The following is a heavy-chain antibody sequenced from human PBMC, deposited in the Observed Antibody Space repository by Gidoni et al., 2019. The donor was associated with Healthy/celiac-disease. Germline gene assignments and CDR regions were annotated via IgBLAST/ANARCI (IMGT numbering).Heavy chain of an antibody. CDR2: ISVSGGST. J-gene: IGHJ2*01. CDR1: GFTFSSYA. V-gene: IGHV3-23*01. Sequence: EVQLLESGGGLVQPGGSLRLSCAASGFTFSSYAMSWVRQAPGKGLEWVSAISVSGGSTCYADSVKGRFTISRDNSKNTLYLQMNSLRAEDTAVYYCAKDRSVVVPAAVWGYFDLWGRGTLVTVSS. CDR3: AKDRSVVVPAAVWGYFDL. D-gene: IGHD2-2*01.